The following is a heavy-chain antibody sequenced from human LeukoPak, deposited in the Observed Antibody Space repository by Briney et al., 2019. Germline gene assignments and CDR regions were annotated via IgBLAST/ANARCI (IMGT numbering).Heavy chain of an antibody. D-gene: IGHD6-13*01. Sequence: GGSLRLSCAASGFTFSSYGMHWVRQAPGKGLEWVAVISYDGSNKYYADSVKGRFTIFRDNSKNTLYLQMNSLRADDTAVYYCARDKRLAAAIGEYFQHWGQGTLVTVSS. CDR1: GFTFSSYG. V-gene: IGHV3-30*03. CDR3: ARDKRLAAAIGEYFQH. CDR2: ISYDGSNK. J-gene: IGHJ1*01.